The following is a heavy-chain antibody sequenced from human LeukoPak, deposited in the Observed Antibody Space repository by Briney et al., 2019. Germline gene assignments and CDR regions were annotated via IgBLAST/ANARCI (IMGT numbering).Heavy chain of an antibody. D-gene: IGHD3-16*02. CDR2: IIPIFGTA. CDR3: ARWGTLYVWGSYRYNYYFDY. CDR1: GGTFSSYA. Sequence: SVKVSCKASGGTFSSYAISWVRQAPGQGLEWMGGIIPIFGTANYAQKFQGRVTITTDESTSTAYMELRSLRSDDTAVYYCARWGTLYVWGSYRYNYYFDYWGQGTLVTVSS. V-gene: IGHV1-69*05. J-gene: IGHJ4*02.